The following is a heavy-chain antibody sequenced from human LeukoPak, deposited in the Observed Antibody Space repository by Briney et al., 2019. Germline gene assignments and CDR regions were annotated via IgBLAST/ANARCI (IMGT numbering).Heavy chain of an antibody. D-gene: IGHD3-10*01. J-gene: IGHJ4*02. CDR1: GYTFTSYY. Sequence: ASVKVSCKASGYTFTSYYMHWVRQAPGQGLEWMGIINPSGGSTSYAQKFQGRVTMTRDTSTSTVYMELSSLRSEDTAVYYCARVNYGSGSSSLSWYYWGQGTLVTVS. CDR2: INPSGGST. V-gene: IGHV1-46*01. CDR3: ARVNYGSGSSSLSWYY.